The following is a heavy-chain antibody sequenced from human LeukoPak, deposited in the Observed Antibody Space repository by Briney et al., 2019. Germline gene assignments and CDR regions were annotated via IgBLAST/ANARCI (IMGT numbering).Heavy chain of an antibody. V-gene: IGHV3-30*03. CDR2: ISYDGSNK. Sequence: GRSLRLSCAASGFTFSSYGMHWVRQAPGKRLEWVAVISYDGSNKYYADSVKGRFTISRDNSKNTLYLQMNSLRAEDTAVYYCAREGSLPDPPYFDYWGQGTLVTVSS. CDR1: GFTFSSYG. J-gene: IGHJ4*02. CDR3: AREGSLPDPPYFDY.